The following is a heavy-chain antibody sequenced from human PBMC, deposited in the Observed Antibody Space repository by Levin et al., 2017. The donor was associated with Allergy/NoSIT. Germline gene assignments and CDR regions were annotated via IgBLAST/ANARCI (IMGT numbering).Heavy chain of an antibody. CDR2: IKQDGSEK. D-gene: IGHD2-2*01. Sequence: PGGSLRLSCAASGFTFSSYWMSWVRQAPGKGLEWVANIKQDGSEKYYVDSVKGRFTISRDNAKNSLYLQMNSLRAEDTAVYYCARVGVPALYYYYYYMDVWGKGTTVTVSS. J-gene: IGHJ6*03. CDR3: ARVGVPALYYYYYYMDV. V-gene: IGHV3-7*01. CDR1: GFTFSSYW.